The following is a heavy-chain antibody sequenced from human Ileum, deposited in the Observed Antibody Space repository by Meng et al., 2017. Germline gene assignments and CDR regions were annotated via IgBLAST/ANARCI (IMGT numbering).Heavy chain of an antibody. Sequence: EVQLVESGGVLVQPGWSLRLSCAASGFTFSNYWMHRVRQVPGKGLVWVSRINRDGTSTSYADSLEGRFSISRDNAKNTLYLQMNNLRPEDTAVYYCSRDLSSEWELVGWGQGTLVTVSS. V-gene: IGHV3-74*01. CDR2: INRDGTST. J-gene: IGHJ4*02. CDR1: GFTFSNYW. CDR3: SRDLSSEWELVG. D-gene: IGHD1-26*01.